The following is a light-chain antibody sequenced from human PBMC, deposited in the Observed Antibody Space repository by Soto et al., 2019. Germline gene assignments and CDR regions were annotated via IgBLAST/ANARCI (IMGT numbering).Light chain of an antibody. CDR1: SSDVGGYNY. Sequence: QSALTQPPSASGSPGQSVTISCTGTSSDVGGYNYVSWYQQHPGKAPKLMIYEVSKRPSGVPDRFSGSKSGNTSSLTVSGLQAEDEADYYCRSYAGSNNYVVFGGGPKLTVL. V-gene: IGLV2-8*01. CDR2: EVS. J-gene: IGLJ2*01. CDR3: RSYAGSNNYVV.